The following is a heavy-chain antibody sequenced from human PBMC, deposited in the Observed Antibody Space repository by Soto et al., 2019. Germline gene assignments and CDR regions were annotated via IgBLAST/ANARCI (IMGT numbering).Heavy chain of an antibody. J-gene: IGHJ5*02. Sequence: GDSWSRIRQPPGKGLEWIGYIYHSGSTYYNPSLKSRVTISVDRSKNQFSLKLSSVTAADTAVYYCARVPTPWGQGTLVTVSS. CDR1: GDS. CDR3: ARVPTP. CDR2: IYHSGST. V-gene: IGHV4-30-2*01.